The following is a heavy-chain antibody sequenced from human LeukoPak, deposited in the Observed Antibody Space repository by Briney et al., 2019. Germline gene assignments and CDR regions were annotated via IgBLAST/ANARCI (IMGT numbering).Heavy chain of an antibody. CDR1: GFTFSSYW. CDR3: AREGAYDFWSGYYYYYYMDV. V-gene: IGHV3-7*01. CDR2: IKQGGSEK. J-gene: IGHJ6*03. Sequence: GGSLRLSCAASGFTFSSYWMSWVRQAPGKGLEWVANIKQGGSEKYYVDSVKGRFTISRDNAKNSLYLQMNSLRAEDTAVYYCAREGAYDFWSGYYYYYYMDVWGKGTTVTVSS. D-gene: IGHD3-3*01.